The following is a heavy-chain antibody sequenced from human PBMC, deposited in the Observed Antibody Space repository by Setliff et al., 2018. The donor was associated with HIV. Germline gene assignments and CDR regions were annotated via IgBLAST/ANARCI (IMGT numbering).Heavy chain of an antibody. D-gene: IGHD3-16*02. CDR3: AIDQREYVWGSYRWDAFDI. CDR1: GFTFSSYS. CDR2: ISSSSSTI. Sequence: GGSLRLSCAASGFTFSSYSMNWVRQAPGKGLEWVSYISSSSSTIYYADSVKGRFTISRDNAKNSLCLQMNSLRAEDTAVYYCAIDQREYVWGSYRWDAFDIWGQGTMVTVSS. V-gene: IGHV3-48*01. J-gene: IGHJ3*02.